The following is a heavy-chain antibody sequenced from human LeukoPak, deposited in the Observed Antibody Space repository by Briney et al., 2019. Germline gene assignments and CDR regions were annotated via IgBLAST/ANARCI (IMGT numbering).Heavy chain of an antibody. CDR2: IFSADRT. V-gene: IGHV3-53*05. J-gene: IGHJ4*02. D-gene: IGHD3-22*01. Sequence: GGSLRLSCAASGFTVSNNYMSWLRQPPGKGLEWVSIIFSADRTYFADSVKGRFTISRDNSKNTLYLQMNSLRAEDTAVYYCAASITMIVTTFDYWGQGTLVTVSS. CDR3: AASITMIVTTFDY. CDR1: GFTVSNNY.